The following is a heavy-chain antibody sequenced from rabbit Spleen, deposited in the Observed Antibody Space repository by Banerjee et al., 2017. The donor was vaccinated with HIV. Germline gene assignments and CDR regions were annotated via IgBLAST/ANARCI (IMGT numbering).Heavy chain of an antibody. V-gene: IGHV1S40*01. Sequence: QSLEESGGDLVKPGASLTLTCTASGFSFSSGYICWVRQAPGKGLEWISCIAGSSSGFTYSATWATGRFTISKTSSTTVTLQMTSLTVADTATYFCARDTGTSFSSYGMDLWGQGTLVTVS. CDR2: IAGSSSGFT. D-gene: IGHD7-1*01. CDR1: GFSFSSGY. CDR3: ARDTGTSFSSYGMDL. J-gene: IGHJ6*01.